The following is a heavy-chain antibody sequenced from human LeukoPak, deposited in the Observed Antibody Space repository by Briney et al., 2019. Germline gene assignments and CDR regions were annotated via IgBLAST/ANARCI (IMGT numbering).Heavy chain of an antibody. D-gene: IGHD6-19*01. Sequence: SETLSLTCAVYGGSFSGYYWSWIRQPPGKGLEWIGEINHSGSTNYNPSLKSRVTISVDTSKNQFSLKLSSVNAADTAVYYCARVQWLAKEFDYWGQGTLVTVSS. J-gene: IGHJ4*02. CDR3: ARVQWLAKEFDY. CDR1: GGSFSGYY. CDR2: INHSGST. V-gene: IGHV4-34*01.